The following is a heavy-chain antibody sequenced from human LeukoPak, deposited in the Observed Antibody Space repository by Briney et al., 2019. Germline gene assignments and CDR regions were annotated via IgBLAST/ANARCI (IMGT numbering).Heavy chain of an antibody. CDR2: IYYSGST. V-gene: IGHV4-59*01. CDR1: GGSIRSYY. J-gene: IGHJ5*02. CDR3: ARDALYCSSTSCYGGSWFDP. Sequence: SETLSLTCTVSGGSIRSYYWSWIRQPPGKGLEWIGYIYYSGSTNYNPSLKSRVTISVGTSKNQFPLKLSSVTAADTAVYYCARDALYCSSTSCYGGSWFDPWGQGTLVTVSS. D-gene: IGHD2-2*01.